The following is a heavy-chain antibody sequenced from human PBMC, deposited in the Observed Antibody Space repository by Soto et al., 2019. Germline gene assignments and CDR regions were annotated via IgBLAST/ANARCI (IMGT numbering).Heavy chain of an antibody. V-gene: IGHV3-23*01. CDR3: AKGERAYYDFWSGYYYYYGMDV. CDR1: GFTFSSYA. J-gene: IGHJ6*02. Sequence: GGSLRLSCAASGFTFSSYAMSWVRQAPGKGREWVSAISGSGGSTYYADSVKGRFTISRDNSKNTLYLQMNSLRAEDTAVYYCAKGERAYYDFWSGYYYYYGMDVWGQGTTVTVSS. D-gene: IGHD3-3*01. CDR2: ISGSGGST.